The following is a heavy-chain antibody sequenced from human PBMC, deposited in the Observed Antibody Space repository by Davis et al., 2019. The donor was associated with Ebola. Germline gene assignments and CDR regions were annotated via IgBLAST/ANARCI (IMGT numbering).Heavy chain of an antibody. D-gene: IGHD6-13*01. CDR3: ARDKAAAGTLYYFDY. V-gene: IGHV3-21*01. J-gene: IGHJ4*02. CDR2: ISSSSSYI. CDR1: GSTFSSYS. Sequence: GESLKISCAASGSTFSSYSMNWVRQAPGKGLEWVSSISSSSSYIYYADSVKGRFTISRDNAKNSLYLQMNSLRAEDTAVYYCARDKAAAGTLYYFDYWGQGTLVTVSS.